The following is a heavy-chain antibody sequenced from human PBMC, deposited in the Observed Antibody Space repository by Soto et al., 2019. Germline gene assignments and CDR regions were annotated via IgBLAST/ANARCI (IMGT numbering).Heavy chain of an antibody. J-gene: IGHJ4*02. CDR3: AKEIPGGWSFDS. Sequence: GWSLRLSCGSSVFTFISYGMHWVRQAPGKGLEWVAAISYDGSKKYYAESVKGRFTISRDNSKNTLYLQMNSLKTEDTAVYYCAKEIPGGWSFDSWGQGTLVTVSS. CDR2: ISYDGSKK. D-gene: IGHD6-19*01. CDR1: VFTFISYG. V-gene: IGHV3-30*18.